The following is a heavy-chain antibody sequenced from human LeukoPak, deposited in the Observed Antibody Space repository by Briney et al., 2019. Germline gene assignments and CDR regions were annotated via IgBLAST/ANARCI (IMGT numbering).Heavy chain of an antibody. CDR3: ATTFGYSSGWTGWFDP. CDR1: GYTLTELS. V-gene: IGHV1-24*01. Sequence: ASVKVSCKVSGYTLTELSMHWVLQAPGKGLEWMGGFDPEDGETIYAQKFQGRVTMTEDTSTDTAYMELSSLRSEDTAVYYCATTFGYSSGWTGWFDPWGQGTLVTVSS. J-gene: IGHJ5*02. D-gene: IGHD6-19*01. CDR2: FDPEDGET.